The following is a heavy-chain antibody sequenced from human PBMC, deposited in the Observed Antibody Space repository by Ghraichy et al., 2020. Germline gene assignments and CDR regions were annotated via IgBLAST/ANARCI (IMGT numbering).Heavy chain of an antibody. CDR3: AREYCSSTSCYRYEADACDI. V-gene: IGHV3-33*01. CDR1: GFTFSSYG. CDR2: IWYDGSNK. J-gene: IGHJ3*02. D-gene: IGHD2-2*01. Sequence: GESLNISCAASGFTFSSYGIHWVRQAPGKGLEWVAFIWYDGSNKYYADSVKGRFTISRDNSKNTLYLQMNSLRAEDTAVYYCAREYCSSTSCYRYEADACDIWGQGTMVTVSS.